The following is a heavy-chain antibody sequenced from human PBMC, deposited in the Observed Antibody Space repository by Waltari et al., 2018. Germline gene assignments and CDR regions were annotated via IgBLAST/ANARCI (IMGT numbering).Heavy chain of an antibody. D-gene: IGHD4-4*01. Sequence: QVQLQESGPGQVKPSETLSLTCTVSGGSISGYYWSWIRQPPGKGLEWIAYSYYSGSTTYNPSLSSRVTISVDTSKNQCSLKVSSVTAADTAVYYCARLPTTVTNPPFDYWGQGILVTVSS. CDR1: GGSISGYY. CDR2: SYYSGST. J-gene: IGHJ4*02. CDR3: ARLPTTVTNPPFDY. V-gene: IGHV4-59*08.